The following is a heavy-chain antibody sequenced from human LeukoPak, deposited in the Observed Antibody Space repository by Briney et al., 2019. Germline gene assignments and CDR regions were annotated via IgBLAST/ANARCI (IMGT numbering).Heavy chain of an antibody. Sequence: RASETLSLTCTVSGGSISSYYWSWIRQPPGKGLEWIGDINHSGSTTYNPSLKSRVTISLDTSKNQFSLKLNSVTAADTAVYYCARYDIVTTNWFDPWGQGTLVTVSS. D-gene: IGHD5-12*01. V-gene: IGHV4-34*01. J-gene: IGHJ5*02. CDR3: ARYDIVTTNWFDP. CDR1: GGSISSYY. CDR2: INHSGST.